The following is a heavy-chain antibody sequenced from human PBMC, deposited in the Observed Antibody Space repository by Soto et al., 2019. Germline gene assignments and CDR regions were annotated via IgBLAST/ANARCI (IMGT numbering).Heavy chain of an antibody. D-gene: IGHD1-26*01. V-gene: IGHV3-66*01. Sequence: PGGSLRLSCAASGFTFSSYGMHWVRQAPGKGLEWVSVIYSGGSTYYADSVKGRFTISRDNSKNTLYLQMNSLRAEDTAVYYCARGGPPTSNWFDPWGQGTLVTVSS. CDR2: IYSGGST. CDR1: GFTFSSYG. J-gene: IGHJ5*02. CDR3: ARGGPPTSNWFDP.